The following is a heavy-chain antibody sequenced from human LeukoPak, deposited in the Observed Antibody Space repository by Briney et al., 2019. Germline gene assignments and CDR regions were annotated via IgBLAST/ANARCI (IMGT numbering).Heavy chain of an antibody. Sequence: GGSLRLSCAASGFSFSSYWMSWVRQAPGKGLEWVSYITGGGNTIYYADSVKGRFTISRDNAKNSLYLQMNSLRAEDTAVYYCARVRYSYGYAFDYWGQGTLVTVSS. V-gene: IGHV3-48*04. CDR2: ITGGGNTI. CDR3: ARVRYSYGYAFDY. D-gene: IGHD5-18*01. J-gene: IGHJ4*02. CDR1: GFSFSSYW.